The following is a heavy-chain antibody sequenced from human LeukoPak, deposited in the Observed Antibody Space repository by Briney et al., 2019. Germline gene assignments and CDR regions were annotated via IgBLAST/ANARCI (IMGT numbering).Heavy chain of an antibody. CDR3: ANDYRSGSFHDF. J-gene: IGHJ4*02. CDR2: IKQDGSEK. D-gene: IGHD3-10*01. CDR1: GFTFSNYW. Sequence: GGSLRLSCAASGFTFSNYWMTWVRQAPGKGLEWVANIKQDGSEKYYVDSVKGRFTISRDNVKDSLYLQMSSLRDEDTALYYCANDYRSGSFHDFWGQGTLVTVSS. V-gene: IGHV3-7*05.